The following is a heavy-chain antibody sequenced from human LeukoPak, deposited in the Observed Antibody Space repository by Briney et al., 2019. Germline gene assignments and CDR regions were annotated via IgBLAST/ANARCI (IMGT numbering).Heavy chain of an antibody. CDR2: IWYDGSNK. Sequence: TGGSLRLSCAASGFTFSSYGMHWVRQAPCKGLEWVAVIWYDGSNKYYADSVKGRFTISRDNSKNTLYLQMNSLRAEDTAVYYCARDGDYYDSSGYLDYWGQGTLVTVSS. J-gene: IGHJ4*02. CDR1: GFTFSSYG. D-gene: IGHD3-22*01. CDR3: ARDGDYYDSSGYLDY. V-gene: IGHV3-33*01.